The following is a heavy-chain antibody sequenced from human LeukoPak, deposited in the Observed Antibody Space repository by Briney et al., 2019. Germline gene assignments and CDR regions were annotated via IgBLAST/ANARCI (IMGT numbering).Heavy chain of an antibody. CDR3: AREVPDYYDSSGYPPYYYYYYYMDV. CDR1: GYSISSGYY. Sequence: SETLSLTCTVSGYSISSGYYWGWIRQPPGKGLEWIGSIYYSGSTNYNPSLKSRVTISVDTSKNQFSLKLSSVTAADTAVYYCAREVPDYYDSSGYPPYYYYYYYMDVWGKGTTVTVSS. D-gene: IGHD3-22*01. J-gene: IGHJ6*03. CDR2: IYYSGST. V-gene: IGHV4-38-2*02.